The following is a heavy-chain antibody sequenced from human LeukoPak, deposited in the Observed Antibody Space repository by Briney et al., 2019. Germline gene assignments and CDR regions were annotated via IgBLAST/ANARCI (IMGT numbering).Heavy chain of an antibody. V-gene: IGHV3-23*01. CDR3: ARHRNFGANFAIDY. Sequence: GGSLRLSCAASGFAFSDFAMSWVRQAPGKGLEWVSAVTNSGNTTYYADSVKGRFTISKDNAKSTLHLQLNSLRAEDTAIYFCARHRNFGANFAIDYWGQETLVTVSS. CDR2: VTNSGNTT. D-gene: IGHD4/OR15-4a*01. CDR1: GFAFSDFA. J-gene: IGHJ4*02.